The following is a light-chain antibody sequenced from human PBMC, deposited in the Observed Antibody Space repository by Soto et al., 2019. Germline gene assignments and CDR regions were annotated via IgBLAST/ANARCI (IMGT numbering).Light chain of an antibody. CDR2: DAS. J-gene: IGKJ1*01. CDR3: LQHDSYPRT. V-gene: IGKV1-17*01. CDR1: QDIRND. Sequence: DIQLTQSPSSLSASVVDRVTITGLASQDIRNDLGWYQQKPGKPPERLIYDASRLQSGVPSRFSGSGSGTEFTLTISSLQPEDIATYYCLQHDSYPRTFGQGTKVDIK.